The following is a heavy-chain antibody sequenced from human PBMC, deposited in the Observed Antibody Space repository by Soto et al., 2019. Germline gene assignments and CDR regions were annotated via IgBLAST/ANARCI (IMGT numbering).Heavy chain of an antibody. V-gene: IGHV4-31*03. CDR3: ARETPPRYSSGWYPTRGYYYGMDV. D-gene: IGHD6-19*01. Sequence: SETLSLTCTVSGGSISSGGHYWSWIRQHPGKGLEWIGYIYYSGSTYYNPSLKSRVTISVDTSKNQFSLKLSSVTAADTAVYYCARETPPRYSSGWYPTRGYYYGMDVWGQGTTVTVSS. J-gene: IGHJ6*02. CDR1: GGSISSGGHY. CDR2: IYYSGST.